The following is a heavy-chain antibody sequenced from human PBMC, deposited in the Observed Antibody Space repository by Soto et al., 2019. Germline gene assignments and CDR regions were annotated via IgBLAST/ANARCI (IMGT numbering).Heavy chain of an antibody. V-gene: IGHV1-3*01. D-gene: IGHD3-3*01. Sequence: QVQLVQSGAEVKKPGASVKVSGKASGYIFTSYANHWVRQAPGQRLEWMGWINAGNGNTKYSQKFQGRVTISRDTSASTVCMELSSLRSEDTAVYYCARVGGRGSPLDLWGQGTLVTVSS. CDR1: GYIFTSYA. J-gene: IGHJ5*02. CDR3: ARVGGRGSPLDL. CDR2: INAGNGNT.